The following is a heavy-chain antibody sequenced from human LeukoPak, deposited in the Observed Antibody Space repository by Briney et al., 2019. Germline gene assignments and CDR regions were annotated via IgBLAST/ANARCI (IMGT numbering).Heavy chain of an antibody. D-gene: IGHD3-22*01. V-gene: IGHV4-59*01. J-gene: IGHJ5*02. Sequence: PSETLSLTCSVSGGSIRSYYWSWIRQPPGKGLEWIGYIYYSGSTNYNPSLKSRVTISVDQSKTQSSLKLSSVTAADTAVYYCARGTMISWFDPWGQGTLVTVSS. CDR3: ARGTMISWFDP. CDR1: GGSIRSYY. CDR2: IYYSGST.